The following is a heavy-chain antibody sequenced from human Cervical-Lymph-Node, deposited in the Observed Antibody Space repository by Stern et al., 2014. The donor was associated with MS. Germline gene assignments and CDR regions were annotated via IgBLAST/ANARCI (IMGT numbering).Heavy chain of an antibody. Sequence: QVQLVQSGAGVMKPGASVNVSCKASGYTFTGYYIDWVRQAPGQGLEWMGRINPGNGGTNYAQKFQDRVAMTRDTSITTAIMEVTDLRPDDTAIYFCARVSRIGIPGLWGQGTLVTVSS. V-gene: IGHV1-2*06. CDR3: ARVSRIGIPGL. D-gene: IGHD5-18*01. J-gene: IGHJ4*02. CDR2: INPGNGGT. CDR1: GYTFTGYY.